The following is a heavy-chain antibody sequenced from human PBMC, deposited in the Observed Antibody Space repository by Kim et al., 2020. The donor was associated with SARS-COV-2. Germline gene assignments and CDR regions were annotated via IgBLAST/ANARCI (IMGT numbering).Heavy chain of an antibody. D-gene: IGHD6-13*01. J-gene: IGHJ4*02. CDR3: EKDSSGWYGALLNYFDY. Sequence: VKGRFTISRDNSKHTLYLKMNSLRAVDTAVYYCEKDSSGWYGALLNYFDYWGQGALVTVSS. V-gene: IGHV3-23*03.